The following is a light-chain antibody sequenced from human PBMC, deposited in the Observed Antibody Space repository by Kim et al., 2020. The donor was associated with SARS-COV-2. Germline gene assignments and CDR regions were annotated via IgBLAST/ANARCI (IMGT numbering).Light chain of an antibody. CDR3: QQRNKWRT. CDR1: LGVSSY. Sequence: LCLSPRGRTRLARRASLGVSSYLAWYQQKPGQAPRLHIYDASSRAAGIPVRFSGSGSGTDFTLTMSNLEPEDFEVYYCQQRNKWRTFGQGTKLEI. J-gene: IGKJ2*01. V-gene: IGKV3-11*01. CDR2: DAS.